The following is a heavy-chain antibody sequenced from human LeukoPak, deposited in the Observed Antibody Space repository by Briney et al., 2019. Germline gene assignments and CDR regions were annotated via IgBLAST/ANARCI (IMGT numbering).Heavy chain of an antibody. CDR3: ARGGTTVTPGLLWFDP. CDR2: IYYSGST. V-gene: IGHV4-59*01. Sequence: SETLSLTCAIYGGSSSGYYWSWIRQPPGKRLEWIGYIYYSGSTKYNPSLKSRVTISVDTSKNQFSLKLSSVTAADTAVYYCARGGTTVTPGLLWFDPWGQGTLVTVSS. D-gene: IGHD4-17*01. CDR1: GGSSSGYY. J-gene: IGHJ5*02.